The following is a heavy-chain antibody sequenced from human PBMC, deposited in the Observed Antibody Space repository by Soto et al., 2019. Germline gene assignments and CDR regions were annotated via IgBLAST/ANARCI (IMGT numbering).Heavy chain of an antibody. V-gene: IGHV1-2*02. CDR3: ARDHSNSSSWPMDY. CDR1: GYTFNDYY. CDR2: INPNGGGT. Sequence: QVQLVQSGAEVKKPGASVKVSCRTSGYTFNDYYIHWVRQAPGQGLEWMGWINPNGGGTHFPQKFKDAVTLTRDTSLRTAYMELTNLRSDDTAIYFCARDHSNSSSWPMDYWGQGTLVTVSS. D-gene: IGHD3-22*01. J-gene: IGHJ4*02.